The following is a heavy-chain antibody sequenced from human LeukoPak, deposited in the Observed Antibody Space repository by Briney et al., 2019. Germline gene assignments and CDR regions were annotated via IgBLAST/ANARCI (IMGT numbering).Heavy chain of an antibody. J-gene: IGHJ6*03. V-gene: IGHV1-2*02. CDR3: ARSPYHYYYMDV. Sequence: ASVKVSCKASAYTFTGYYMHWVRQAPGQGLEWMGWINPNSGGTNYAQKFQGRVTMTRDTSISTAYMELSRLRSDDTAVYYCARSPYHYYYMDVWGKGATVTVSS. CDR1: AYTFTGYY. CDR2: INPNSGGT.